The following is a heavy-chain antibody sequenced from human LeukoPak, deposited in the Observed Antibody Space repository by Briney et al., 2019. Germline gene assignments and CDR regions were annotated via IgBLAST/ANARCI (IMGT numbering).Heavy chain of an antibody. D-gene: IGHD6-13*01. J-gene: IGHJ3*02. Sequence: GGSLRPSCAASGFTFSSYSMNWVRQAPGKGLEWVSSISSSSSYIYYADSVKGRFTISRDNAKNSLYLQMNSLRAEDTAVYYCARAIAAAGNFAFDIWGQGTMVTVSS. CDR2: ISSSSSYI. V-gene: IGHV3-21*01. CDR3: ARAIAAAGNFAFDI. CDR1: GFTFSSYS.